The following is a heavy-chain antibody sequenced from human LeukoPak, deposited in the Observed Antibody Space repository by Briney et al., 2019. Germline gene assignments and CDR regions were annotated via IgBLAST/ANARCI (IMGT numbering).Heavy chain of an antibody. V-gene: IGHV3-33*05. CDR3: ARDIQENWELYYYYMDV. CDR2: ISYDGSNK. Sequence: AGGSLRLSCAASGFTFSSYGMHWVRQAPGKGLEWVAVISYDGSNKYYADSVKGRFTISRDNSKNSLYLQMNSLRAEDTAVYYCARDIQENWELYYYYMDVWGKGTTVTVSS. J-gene: IGHJ6*03. D-gene: IGHD1-26*01. CDR1: GFTFSSYG.